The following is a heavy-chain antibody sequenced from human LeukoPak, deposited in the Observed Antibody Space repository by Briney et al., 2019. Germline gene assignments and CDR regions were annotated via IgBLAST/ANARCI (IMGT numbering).Heavy chain of an antibody. CDR3: ARHSATYYDFWSGYRSFDP. CDR1: GGSFSGYY. CDR2: INHSEST. J-gene: IGHJ5*02. D-gene: IGHD3-3*01. Sequence: SETLSLTCAVYGGSFSGYYWSWIRQPPGKGLEWIGEINHSESTNYNPSLKSRVTISVDTSKNQFSLKLSSVTAADTAVYYCARHSATYYDFWSGYRSFDPWGQGTLVTVSS. V-gene: IGHV4-34*01.